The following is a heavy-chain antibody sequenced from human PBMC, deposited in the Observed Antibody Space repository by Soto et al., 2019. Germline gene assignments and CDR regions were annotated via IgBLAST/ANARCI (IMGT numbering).Heavy chain of an antibody. CDR3: TTGAFRTDYYGSEKTFDY. CDR2: ISSSSFTI. V-gene: IGHV3-48*01. Sequence: GGSLRLSCAASGFRFSDYSMNWVRQAPGRGLEWVSYISSSSFTIHYADSVEGRFAISRDNAKNSLYLQMNSLRVEDTAVYYCTTGAFRTDYYGSEKTFDYWGQGTLVTVSS. CDR1: GFRFSDYS. J-gene: IGHJ4*02. D-gene: IGHD3-10*01.